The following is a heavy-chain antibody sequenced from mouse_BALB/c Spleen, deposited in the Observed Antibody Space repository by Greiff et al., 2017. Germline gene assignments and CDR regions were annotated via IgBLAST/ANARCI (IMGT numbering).Heavy chain of an antibody. CDR1: GFTFSSFG. J-gene: IGHJ4*01. CDR3: ARYYGSSYNYAMDY. D-gene: IGHD1-1*01. V-gene: IGHV5-17*02. Sequence: EVQLVESGGGLVQPGGSLKLSCAASGFTFSSFGMHWVRQAPEKGLEWVAYISSGSSTIYYADTVKGRFTISRDNPKNTLFLQMTSLRSEDTAMYYCARYYGSSYNYAMDYWGQGTSVTVSS. CDR2: ISSGSSTI.